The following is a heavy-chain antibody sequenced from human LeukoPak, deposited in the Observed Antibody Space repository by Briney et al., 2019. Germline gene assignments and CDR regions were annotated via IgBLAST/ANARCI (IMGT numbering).Heavy chain of an antibody. Sequence: GGSLRLSCAASGFAFQNYAMSWVRQAPGKGLEWASSISGSGPSTDYADSVKGRFTISRDKSKNTLYLQMNSLRAEDTAVYYCARLPTFYYDSSHYHYDYWGQGTLVTVSS. CDR1: GFAFQNYA. CDR2: ISGSGPST. J-gene: IGHJ4*02. V-gene: IGHV3-23*01. CDR3: ARLPTFYYDSSHYHYDY. D-gene: IGHD3-22*01.